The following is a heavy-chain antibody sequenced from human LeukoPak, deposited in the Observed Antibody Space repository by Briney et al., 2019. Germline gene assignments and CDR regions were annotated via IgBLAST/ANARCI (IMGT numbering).Heavy chain of an antibody. CDR2: IWYDGDNK. Sequence: GRSLRLSCAASGFTFSSYGMHWVRQAPGKGLEWVAFIWYDGDNKYYADSVKGRFTISRDNSQNTLYLQMNSLRAEDTAVYYCARGDSVAGTDISYWGQGTLVTVSS. CDR1: GFTFSSYG. J-gene: IGHJ4*02. V-gene: IGHV3-33*01. CDR3: ARGDSVAGTDISY. D-gene: IGHD6-19*01.